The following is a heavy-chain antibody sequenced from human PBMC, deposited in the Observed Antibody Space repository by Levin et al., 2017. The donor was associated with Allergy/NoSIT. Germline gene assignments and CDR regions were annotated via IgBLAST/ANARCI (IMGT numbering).Heavy chain of an antibody. V-gene: IGHV3-9*01. D-gene: IGHD5-18*01. CDR3: SKDIFRRYSLGSKFEVYGLDV. CDR2: ISWSSHSL. J-gene: IGHJ6*02. Sequence: SLKISCEASGFIFEDYAMHWVRQVPGKGLEWVAGISWSSHSLGYADSVKGRFPISRDNAKNSLYLQMYSLRFEDTALYYYSKDIFRRYSLGSKFEVYGLDVWGHGTAVTV. CDR1: GFIFEDYA.